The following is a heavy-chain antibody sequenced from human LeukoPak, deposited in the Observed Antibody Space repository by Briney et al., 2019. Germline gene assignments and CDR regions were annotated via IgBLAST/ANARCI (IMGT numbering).Heavy chain of an antibody. J-gene: IGHJ4*02. V-gene: IGHV1-2*02. CDR2: INPNSGGT. D-gene: IGHD2-21*01. Sequence: GASVKVSCKASGYTFTSYYMHWVRQAPGQGLEWMGWINPNSGGTNYAQKFQGRVTMTRDTSISTAYMELSRLRSDDTAVYYCARASTPRVIASFVYWGQGSLVTVSS. CDR1: GYTFTSYY. CDR3: ARASTPRVIASFVY.